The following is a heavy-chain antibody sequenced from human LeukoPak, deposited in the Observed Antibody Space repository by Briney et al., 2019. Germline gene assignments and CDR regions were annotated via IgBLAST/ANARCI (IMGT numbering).Heavy chain of an antibody. Sequence: PGRSLRLSCAASGFTFSSYGMHWVRQAPGKGLEWVAVIWYDGSNKYYADSVKGRFTISRDNSKSTLYLQMNSLRAEDTAVYYCATHDYGGPRHWGQGTLVTVSS. CDR1: GFTFSSYG. CDR3: ATHDYGGPRH. D-gene: IGHD4-23*01. V-gene: IGHV3-33*01. J-gene: IGHJ4*02. CDR2: IWYDGSNK.